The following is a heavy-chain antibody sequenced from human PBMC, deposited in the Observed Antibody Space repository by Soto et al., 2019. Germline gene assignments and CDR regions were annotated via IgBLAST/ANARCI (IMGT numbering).Heavy chain of an antibody. CDR1: GFTFSTYS. D-gene: IGHD3-22*01. J-gene: IGHJ4*02. V-gene: IGHV3-48*01. CDR3: ALPTYYYDGSGPPAY. CDR2: ISSSSSTI. Sequence: PGGSLRLACAASGFTFSTYSMNWVRQAPGKGLEWVSYISSSSSTIFYTDSVKGRFTVSRDNAKNSLYLQMNSLRAEDTAVYYCALPTYYYDGSGPPAYWGQRTLVTGSS.